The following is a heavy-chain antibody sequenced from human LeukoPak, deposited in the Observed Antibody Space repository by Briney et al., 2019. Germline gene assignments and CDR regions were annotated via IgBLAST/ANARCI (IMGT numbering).Heavy chain of an antibody. J-gene: IGHJ6*03. CDR2: IYYSGST. CDR1: GGSISSYY. V-gene: IGHV4-59*12. D-gene: IGHD5-12*01. Sequence: SETLSLTCTVSGGSISSYYWSWIRQPPGKGLEWIGYIYYSGSTNYNPSLKSRVTMSVDTSKNQFSLKLSSVTAADTAVYYCARGWARYSGYDYVDYYYVDVWAKGPRSPSP. CDR3: ARGWARYSGYDYVDYYYVDV.